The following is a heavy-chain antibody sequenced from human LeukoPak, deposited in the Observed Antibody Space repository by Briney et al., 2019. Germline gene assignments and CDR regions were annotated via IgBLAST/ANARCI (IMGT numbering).Heavy chain of an antibody. CDR1: GFTFSSYS. J-gene: IGHJ4*02. CDR3: ARELEHNSGVDY. CDR2: ISSSSSYI. V-gene: IGHV3-21*01. D-gene: IGHD1/OR15-1a*01. Sequence: GGSLRLSCAASGFTFSSYSMNWVRQAPGKGLEWASSISSSSSYIYYADSVKGRFTISRDNAKNSLYLQMNSLRAEDTAVYYCARELEHNSGVDYWGQGTLVTVSS.